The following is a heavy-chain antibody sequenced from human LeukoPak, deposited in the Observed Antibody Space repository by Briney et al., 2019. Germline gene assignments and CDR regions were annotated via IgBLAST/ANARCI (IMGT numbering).Heavy chain of an antibody. V-gene: IGHV3-74*01. CDR1: GFTFSSYE. CDR3: ARDYYGPGY. Sequence: GGSLRLSCAASGFTFSSYEMNWVRQAPGKGLVWVSRINGDGSSTGYADSVKGRFTISRDNAKNTLYLQMNSLRAEDTAVYYCARDYYGPGYWGQGTLVTVSS. CDR2: INGDGSST. D-gene: IGHD3-10*01. J-gene: IGHJ4*02.